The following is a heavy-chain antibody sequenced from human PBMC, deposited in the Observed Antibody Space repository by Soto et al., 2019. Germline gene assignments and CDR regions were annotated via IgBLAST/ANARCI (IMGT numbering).Heavy chain of an antibody. V-gene: IGHV3-30*03. Sequence: PGGSLRLSCAASGLTFSSYWMHWVRQVPGKGLEWVAVISYDGSNKYYADSVKGRFTISRDNSKNTLYLQMSGLTPEDTAVYYCARDQTGITTTGGGRIDHWGQGTLVTVSS. D-gene: IGHD1-20*01. CDR1: GLTFSSYW. CDR3: ARDQTGITTTGGGRIDH. CDR2: ISYDGSNK. J-gene: IGHJ4*02.